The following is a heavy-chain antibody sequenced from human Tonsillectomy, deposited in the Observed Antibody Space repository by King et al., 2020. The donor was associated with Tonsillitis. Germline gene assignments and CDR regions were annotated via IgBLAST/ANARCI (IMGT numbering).Heavy chain of an antibody. CDR3: AKDKPYDGSY. D-gene: IGHD3-22*01. V-gene: IGHV3-30*18. CDR1: GFTFSSYG. J-gene: IGHJ4*02. CDR2: ISSDGGDK. Sequence: VQLVESGGGVVQPERSLRLSCAASGFTFSSYGMHWVRQDPGKRLEWLAVISSDGGDKFYSDSVKGRFTISRDNSRNTLFLQMNSLRAEDTAIYYCAKDKPYDGSYWGQGTLVTVST.